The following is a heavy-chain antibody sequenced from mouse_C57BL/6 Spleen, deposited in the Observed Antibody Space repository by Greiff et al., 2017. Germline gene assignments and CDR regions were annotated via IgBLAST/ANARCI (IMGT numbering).Heavy chain of an antibody. CDR3: ARGVDSSGFY. D-gene: IGHD3-2*02. CDR2: IDPSDSYT. V-gene: IGHV1-50*01. CDR1: GYPFTSYW. J-gene: IGHJ3*01. Sequence: QVQLQQPGAELVKPGASVKLSCKASGYPFTSYWMQWVKQRPGQGLEWIGEIDPSDSYTNYNQKFKGKATLTVDTSSSTAYMQLSSLTSEDSAVYYCARGVDSSGFYWGQGTLVTVSA.